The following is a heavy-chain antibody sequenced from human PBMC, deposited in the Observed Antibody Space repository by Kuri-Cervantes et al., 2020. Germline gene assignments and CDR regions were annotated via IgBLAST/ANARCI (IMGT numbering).Heavy chain of an antibody. CDR3: AREPFTNGDYALSWFDP. D-gene: IGHD4-17*01. CDR1: GFTFSSYG. V-gene: IGHV3-30*02. J-gene: IGHJ5*02. CDR2: IRYDGSNK. Sequence: GGSLRLSCAASGFTFSSYGMHWVRQAPGKGLEWVAFIRYDGSNKYYADSVKGRFTISRDNSKNTLYLQMNSLRSEDTAVYYCAREPFTNGDYALSWFDPWGQGTLVTVSS.